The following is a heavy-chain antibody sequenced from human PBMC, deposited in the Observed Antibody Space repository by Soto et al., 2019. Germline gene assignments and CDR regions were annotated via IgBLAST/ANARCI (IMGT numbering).Heavy chain of an antibody. CDR1: GFTFRNFA. J-gene: IGHJ4*02. CDR2: ISVSGGTT. CDR3: AKGMYYYDSSGYRLFDY. V-gene: IGHV3-23*01. Sequence: EVHLLDSGGGLIQPGGSLRLSCAASGFTFRNFAMNWVRQAPGKGLEWVSGISVSGGTTYYADSVRGRFTVVRDNSKNSVFLQMNSLRAAHTPVYFCAKGMYYYDSSGYRLFDYWGQGTLVTVSS. D-gene: IGHD3-22*01.